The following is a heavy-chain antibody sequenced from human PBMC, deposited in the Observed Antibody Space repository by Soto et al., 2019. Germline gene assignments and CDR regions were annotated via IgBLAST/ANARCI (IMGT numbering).Heavy chain of an antibody. J-gene: IGHJ5*02. V-gene: IGHV4-39*02. D-gene: IGHD2-15*01. CDR1: GGSISSSSYY. CDR3: ARDHCSGGSCYSGWWFDP. CDR2: IYYSGST. Sequence: PSETLSLTCTVSGGSISSSSYYWGWIRQPPGKGLEWIGSIYYSGSTYYNPSLKSRVTISVDTSKNQFSLKLSSVTAADTAVYYCARDHCSGGSCYSGWWFDPWGQGTLVTVSS.